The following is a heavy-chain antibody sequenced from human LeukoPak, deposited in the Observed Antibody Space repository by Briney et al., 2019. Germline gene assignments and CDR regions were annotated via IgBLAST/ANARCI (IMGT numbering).Heavy chain of an antibody. CDR1: GGSINSYY. J-gene: IGHJ6*03. Sequence: SETLSLTCTVSGGSINSYYWSWIRQPPGKGLEWIGYISYSGSTNYNPSLKSRVTISVDTSKNQFSLKLSSVTAADTAVYYCARLRYYDYMDVWGKGTTVTISS. D-gene: IGHD3-9*01. V-gene: IGHV4-59*01. CDR3: ARLRYYDYMDV. CDR2: ISYSGST.